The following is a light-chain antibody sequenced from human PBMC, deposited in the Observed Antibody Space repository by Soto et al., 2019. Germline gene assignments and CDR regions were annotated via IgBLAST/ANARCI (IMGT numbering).Light chain of an antibody. CDR1: QSVLYSANDENY. CDR3: QQYYTTAWA. J-gene: IGKJ1*01. CDR2: WAS. Sequence: DIVMTQSPASPAASLGERATINCKSSQSVLYSANDENYLAWYRQKPGQPPKLPIYWASTRESGVPDRFSGSGARTDFTLTISSLQADDVAVYYCQQYYTTAWAFGQGTKVEI. V-gene: IGKV4-1*01.